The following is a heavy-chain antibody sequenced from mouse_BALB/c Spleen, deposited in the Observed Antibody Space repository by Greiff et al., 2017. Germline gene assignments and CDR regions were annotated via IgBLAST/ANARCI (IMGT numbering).Heavy chain of an antibody. CDR3: ARSRRYDPFYYAMDY. CDR1: GFNIKDTY. D-gene: IGHD2-14*01. CDR2: IDPANGNT. V-gene: IGHV14-3*02. Sequence: EVQLQQSGAELVKPGASVKLSCTASGFNIKDTYMHWVKQRPEQGLEWIGRIDPANGNTKYDPKFQGKATITADTSSNTAYLQLSSLTSEDTAVYYCARSRRYDPFYYAMDYWSQGTSVTVSS. J-gene: IGHJ4*01.